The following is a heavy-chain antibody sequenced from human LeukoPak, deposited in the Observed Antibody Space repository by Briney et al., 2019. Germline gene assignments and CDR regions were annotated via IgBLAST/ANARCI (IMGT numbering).Heavy chain of an antibody. CDR1: GFTFSSYA. J-gene: IGHJ3*02. CDR2: IFYSGST. V-gene: IGHV4-30-4*01. Sequence: LRLSCAASGFTFSSYAMSWIRQPPGKGLEWIGHIFYSGSTYYNPSLKSRVTISVDTSKNQFSLNLSSVTAADTAVYYCARDLYNSGNDAFDIWGQGTMVTVSS. D-gene: IGHD5-18*01. CDR3: ARDLYNSGNDAFDI.